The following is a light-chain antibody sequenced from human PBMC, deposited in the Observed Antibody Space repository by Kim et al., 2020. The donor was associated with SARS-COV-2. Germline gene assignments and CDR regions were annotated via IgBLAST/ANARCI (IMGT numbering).Light chain of an antibody. CDR1: QGINSY. V-gene: IGKV1-9*01. Sequence: ASVGDRVTITCRASQGINSYLAWYQQKSGKAPKLLIYAASNLQSGGPSRFSGSGSGTELTLTINSLQPEDFATYYCQQLNTYPLTFGGGTKVDIK. CDR2: AAS. CDR3: QQLNTYPLT. J-gene: IGKJ4*01.